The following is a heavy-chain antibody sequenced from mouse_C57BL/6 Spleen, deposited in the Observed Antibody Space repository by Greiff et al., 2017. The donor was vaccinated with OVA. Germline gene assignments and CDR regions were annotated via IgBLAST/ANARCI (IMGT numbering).Heavy chain of an antibody. V-gene: IGHV1-61*01. J-gene: IGHJ3*01. CDR1: GYTFTSYW. D-gene: IGHD4-1*01. CDR3: ARGELGWFAY. Sequence: QVQLKQPGAELVRPGSSVKLSCKASGYTFTSYWMDWVKQRPGQGLEWIGNIYPSDSETHYNQKFKDKVTLTVDTSSSTAYMQLSSLTSEDSAVDYWARGELGWFAYWGQGTLVTVSA. CDR2: IYPSDSET.